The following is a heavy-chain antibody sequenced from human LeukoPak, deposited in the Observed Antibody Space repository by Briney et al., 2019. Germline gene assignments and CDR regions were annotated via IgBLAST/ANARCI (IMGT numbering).Heavy chain of an antibody. CDR1: GFNFSNYW. CDR3: AKERGCAIGSCARIPDY. D-gene: IGHD2-15*01. V-gene: IGHV3-7*03. Sequence: GGSLRLSCAVSGFNFSNYWMSWVRQAPGKGLEWVANIKHDGSEKYSVDSVKGRFTISRDNAKNSVYLQLNSLRAEDTAVYYCAKERGCAIGSCARIPDYWGQGILVTVSS. J-gene: IGHJ4*02. CDR2: IKHDGSEK.